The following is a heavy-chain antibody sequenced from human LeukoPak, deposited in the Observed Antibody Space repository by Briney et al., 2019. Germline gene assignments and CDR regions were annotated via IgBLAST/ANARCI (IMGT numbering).Heavy chain of an antibody. CDR2: ISVSGGST. CDR3: AKDPRYCSSTSCSDYYYYYMDV. CDR1: GFTLSSYA. J-gene: IGHJ6*03. D-gene: IGHD2-2*01. Sequence: GGSLRLSCAASGFTLSSYAMSWVRQAPGKRLEWVSAISVSGGSTYYADSVNGRFTISRDNSKNTVYLQMNSLRADDTSVYYCAKDPRYCSSTSCSDYYYYYMDVWGKGTTVTVSS. V-gene: IGHV3-23*01.